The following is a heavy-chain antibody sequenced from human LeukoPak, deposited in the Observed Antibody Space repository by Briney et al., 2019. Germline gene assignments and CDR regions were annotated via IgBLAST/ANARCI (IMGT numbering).Heavy chain of an antibody. CDR2: INPNSGGT. D-gene: IGHD1-26*01. Sequence: ASVKVSCKASGYTFTGYYMHWVRQAPGQGLEWMGWINPNSGGTNYAQKFQGRVTMTRDTSISTAYMELSRLRSDDTAVYYCARSGRGTYYYFGYWSQGTLVTVSS. V-gene: IGHV1-2*02. J-gene: IGHJ4*02. CDR1: GYTFTGYY. CDR3: ARSGRGTYYYFGY.